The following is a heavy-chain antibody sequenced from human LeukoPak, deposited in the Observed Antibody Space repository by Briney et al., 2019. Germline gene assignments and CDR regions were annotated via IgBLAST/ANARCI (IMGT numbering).Heavy chain of an antibody. J-gene: IGHJ4*02. CDR1: GGSFSGYF. Sequence: SETLSLTCAVYGGSFSGYFWSWIRLPPGKGLEWIGEINHSGSTNYNPSLKSRVTISVDTSKNQFSLKLSSVTAADTAVYYCARGAVDGSGSYSYYFDYWGQGTLVTVSS. CDR2: INHSGST. CDR3: ARGAVDGSGSYSYYFDY. D-gene: IGHD3-10*01. V-gene: IGHV4-34*01.